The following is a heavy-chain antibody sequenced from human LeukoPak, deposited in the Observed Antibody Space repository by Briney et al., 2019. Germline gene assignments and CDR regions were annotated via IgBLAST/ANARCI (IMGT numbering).Heavy chain of an antibody. CDR2: INPNSGGT. CDR1: GYTLTGYY. J-gene: IGHJ4*02. V-gene: IGHV1-2*02. D-gene: IGHD5-12*01. CDR3: ARVKNSGYDPDFDY. Sequence: ASVKVSCKASGYTLTGYYMHWVRQAPGQGLEWMGWINPNSGGTNYAQKFQGRVTMTRDTSISTAYMELSRLRSDDTAVYYCARVKNSGYDPDFDYWGQGTLVTVSS.